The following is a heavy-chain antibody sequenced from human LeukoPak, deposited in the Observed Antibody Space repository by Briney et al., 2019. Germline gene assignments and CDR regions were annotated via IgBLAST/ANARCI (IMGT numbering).Heavy chain of an antibody. D-gene: IGHD4-17*01. CDR1: GFTFSSYA. Sequence: PGGSLRLSCAGSGFTFSSYAMSWVRQAPGKGLEWVSVIYSGGKTYYADSVKGRFIISRDNSKNTLYLQMDSLRVEDTAVYYCARARDYGDYEYWGQGTLVTVSS. J-gene: IGHJ4*02. CDR2: IYSGGKT. CDR3: ARARDYGDYEY. V-gene: IGHV3-23*03.